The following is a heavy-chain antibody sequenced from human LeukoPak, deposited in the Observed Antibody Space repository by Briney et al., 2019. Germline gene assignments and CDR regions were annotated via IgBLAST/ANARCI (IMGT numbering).Heavy chain of an antibody. CDR1: GGTFSSYT. CDR3: ARTGRLVSHRNYFDY. J-gene: IGHJ4*02. CDR2: IIPILGIA. Sequence: ASVKVSCKASGGTFSSYTISWVRQARGQGLEWMGRIIPILGIANYAQKFQGRVTITADKSTSTAYMELSSLRSEDTAVYYCARTGRLVSHRNYFDYWGQGTLVTVSS. D-gene: IGHD3-16*01. V-gene: IGHV1-69*02.